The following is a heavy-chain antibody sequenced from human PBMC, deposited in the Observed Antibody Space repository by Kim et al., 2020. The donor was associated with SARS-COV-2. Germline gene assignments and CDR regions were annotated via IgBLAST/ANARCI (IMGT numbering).Heavy chain of an antibody. Sequence: SETLSLTCTVSGGSISSSSYYWGWIRQPPGKGLEWIGSIYYSGSTYYNPSLKSRVTISVDTSKNQFSLKLSSVTAADTAVYYCARGLGKEVAAMGILDYWGQGTLVTVSS. D-gene: IGHD2-15*01. CDR2: IYYSGST. J-gene: IGHJ4*02. V-gene: IGHV4-39*07. CDR1: GGSISSSSYY. CDR3: ARGLGKEVAAMGILDY.